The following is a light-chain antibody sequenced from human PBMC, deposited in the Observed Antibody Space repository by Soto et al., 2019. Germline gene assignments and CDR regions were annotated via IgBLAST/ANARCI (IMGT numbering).Light chain of an antibody. J-gene: IGKJ1*01. V-gene: IGKV3-20*01. CDR1: QSVSGY. CDR3: EQYGSSPRT. Sequence: EIGLTQSPATLSLSPGVKATLSCRASQSVSGYLAWYQQKPGQAPRLLIYGASSRATGIPDRFSGSGSGTDFTLTISRLEPEDFAVYYCEQYGSSPRTFGQGTKVDIK. CDR2: GAS.